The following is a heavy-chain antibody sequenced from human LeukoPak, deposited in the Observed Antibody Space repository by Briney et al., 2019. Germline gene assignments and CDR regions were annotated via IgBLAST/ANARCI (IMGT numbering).Heavy chain of an antibody. V-gene: IGHV4-39*07. CDR2: IYYSGST. J-gene: IGHJ4*02. CDR3: ARGWIQLYFDY. Sequence: SETLSLTCSVSGGSISSSSYYWGWIRQPPGKGLEWIGSIYYSGSTYYNPSLKSRVTISVDTSKNQFSLKLSSVTAADTAVYYCARGWIQLYFDYWGQGTLVTVSS. D-gene: IGHD5-18*01. CDR1: GGSISSSSYY.